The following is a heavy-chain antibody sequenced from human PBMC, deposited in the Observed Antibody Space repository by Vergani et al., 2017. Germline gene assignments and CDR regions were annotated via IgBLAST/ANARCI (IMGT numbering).Heavy chain of an antibody. J-gene: IGHJ5*02. D-gene: IGHD6-6*01. Sequence: QVQLVESGGGLVKPGGSLRLSCAASGFTFSDYYMSWIRQAPGKGLEWVSYISSSGSTIYYADSVKGRFTISRDNAKNSLYLQMNSLRAEDTAVYYCARVGRPTPNVVIAARIGWFDPWGQGTLVTVSS. CDR1: GFTFSDYY. V-gene: IGHV3-11*01. CDR3: ARVGRPTPNVVIAARIGWFDP. CDR2: ISSSGSTI.